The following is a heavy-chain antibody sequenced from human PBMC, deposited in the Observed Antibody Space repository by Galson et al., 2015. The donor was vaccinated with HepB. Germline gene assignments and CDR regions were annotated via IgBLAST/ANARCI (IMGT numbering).Heavy chain of an antibody. D-gene: IGHD5-18*01. J-gene: IGHJ5*02. V-gene: IGHV5-10-1*01. CDR1: GYSFTSYW. CDR2: IDPSDSYT. Sequence: QSGAEVKKPGESLRISCKGSGYSFTSYWISWVRQMPGKGLEWMGRIDPSDSYTNYSPSFQGHVTISADKSISTAYLQWSSLKASDTAMYYCARTLLGYSYGYSILPNDVWFDPWGQGTLVTVSS. CDR3: ARTLLGYSYGYSILPNDVWFDP.